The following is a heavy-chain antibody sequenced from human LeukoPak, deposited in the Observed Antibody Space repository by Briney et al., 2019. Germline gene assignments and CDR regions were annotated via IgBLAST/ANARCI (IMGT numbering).Heavy chain of an antibody. CDR1: GGSFSGYY. Sequence: SETLSLTCAVYGGSFSGYYWSWIRQPPGKGLEWIGEINHSGSTNYNPSLKSRVTISVDTSKNQFSLKLSSVTAADTAVYYCASGPKDNWNSYYYYYYGMDVWGQGTTVTVSS. CDR2: INHSGST. D-gene: IGHD1-7*01. J-gene: IGHJ6*02. CDR3: ASGPKDNWNSYYYYYYGMDV. V-gene: IGHV4-34*01.